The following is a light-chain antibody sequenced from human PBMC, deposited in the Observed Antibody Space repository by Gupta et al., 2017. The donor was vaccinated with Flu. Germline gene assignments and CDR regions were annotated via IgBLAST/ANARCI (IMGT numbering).Light chain of an antibody. CDR3: GTWDTSLSAAV. J-gene: IGLJ3*02. Sequence: QSVLTQPPSVSAAPGQQVTISCSGSSSNIGDKYVSWYKKLPGAAPKLLIYEDSKRPSGIPDRVSGSKSGTSATLGITGLQTGDEADYYCGTWDTSLSAAVFGGGTKLTVL. V-gene: IGLV1-51*02. CDR2: EDS. CDR1: SSNIGDKY.